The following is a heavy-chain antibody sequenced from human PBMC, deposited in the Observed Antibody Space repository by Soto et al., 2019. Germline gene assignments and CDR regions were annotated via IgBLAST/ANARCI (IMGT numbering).Heavy chain of an antibody. D-gene: IGHD6-13*01. CDR1: GGSISSYY. J-gene: IGHJ3*02. Sequence: SETLSLTCTVSGGSISSYYWSWIRQPPGKGLEWIGYIYYSGSTNYNPSLKSRVTISVDTSKNQFSLKLSSVTAADTAVYYCARQQQQPNDAFDIWGQGKMVTVS. V-gene: IGHV4-59*08. CDR3: ARQQQQPNDAFDI. CDR2: IYYSGST.